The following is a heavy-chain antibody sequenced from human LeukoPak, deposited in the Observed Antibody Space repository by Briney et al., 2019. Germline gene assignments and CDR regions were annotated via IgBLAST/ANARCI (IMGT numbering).Heavy chain of an antibody. CDR2: IIPILGIA. J-gene: IGHJ5*02. Sequence: SSVHVSCQPSVGTFRSYAISWLRQAPRQGLEWMGRIIPILGIANYAQKFQGRVTITADKSTSTADIDLSSLRSEDTAVYYCARHAYGAAAGTESGFDPWGQGTLVTVSS. CDR3: ARHAYGAAAGTESGFDP. CDR1: VGTFRSYA. D-gene: IGHD6-13*01. V-gene: IGHV1-69*04.